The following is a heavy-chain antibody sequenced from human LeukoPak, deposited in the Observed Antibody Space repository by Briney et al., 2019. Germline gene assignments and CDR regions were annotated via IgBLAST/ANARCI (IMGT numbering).Heavy chain of an antibody. Sequence: GSLRLSCAASGFTFSSHWMSWVRQAPGKGLEWVANIKEDGSEKYYVDSVKDRFTISRDNAKNSLYVQMNSLRAEDTAVYYCARDVRAGNFDYWGQGTLVTVSS. D-gene: IGHD3-10*01. CDR1: GFTFSSHW. CDR2: IKEDGSEK. V-gene: IGHV3-7*01. CDR3: ARDVRAGNFDY. J-gene: IGHJ4*02.